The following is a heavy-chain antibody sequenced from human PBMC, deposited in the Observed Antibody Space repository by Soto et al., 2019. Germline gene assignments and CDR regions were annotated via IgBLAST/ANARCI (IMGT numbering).Heavy chain of an antibody. D-gene: IGHD3-10*01. CDR1: GFPFISYI. J-gene: IGHJ4*02. Sequence: GGSMRLSCTASGFPFISYIRNWVSKTTGKGLEWVSYISSSSSTIYYADSVKGRFTISRDNAKNSLHLQMNSLRAEDTAVYYCARANYYGSPGDFDYWGQGTLVTVSS. CDR2: ISSSSSTI. V-gene: IGHV3-48*01. CDR3: ARANYYGSPGDFDY.